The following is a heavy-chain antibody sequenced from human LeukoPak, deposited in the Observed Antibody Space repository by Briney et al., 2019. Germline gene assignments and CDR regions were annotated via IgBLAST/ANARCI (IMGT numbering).Heavy chain of an antibody. D-gene: IGHD3-10*01. CDR2: INPNSGGT. V-gene: IGHV1-2*02. CDR1: GYTFTGYY. Sequence: ASVKVSCKASGYTFTGYYIHWVRQAPGQGLEWMGWINPNSGGTNYAQKFQGRVTMTRDTSISTAYMELSRLRSDDTAVYYCARSPLFGSRGRFDPWGQGTLVTVSS. CDR3: ARSPLFGSRGRFDP. J-gene: IGHJ5*02.